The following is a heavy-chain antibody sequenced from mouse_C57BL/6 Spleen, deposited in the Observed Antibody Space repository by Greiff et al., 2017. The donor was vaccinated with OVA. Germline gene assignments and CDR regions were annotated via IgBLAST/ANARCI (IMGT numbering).Heavy chain of an antibody. CDR3: ARSNWDYAMDY. V-gene: IGHV5-15*01. Sequence: EVQVVESGGGLVQPGGSLKLSCAASGFTFSDYGMEWVRQAPRKGPEWVAFISNLAYSIYYADTVTGRFTISRENAKNTLYLEMSSLRSEDTAMYYCARSNWDYAMDYWGQGTSVTVSS. J-gene: IGHJ4*01. D-gene: IGHD4-1*01. CDR1: GFTFSDYG. CDR2: ISNLAYSI.